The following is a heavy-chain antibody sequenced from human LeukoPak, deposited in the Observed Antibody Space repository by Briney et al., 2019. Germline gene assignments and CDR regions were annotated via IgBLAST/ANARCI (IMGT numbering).Heavy chain of an antibody. Sequence: GTSLRLSRAASGFTFSSYGMHWVRQAPGKGLEWVALIWYDGRRQFYANSVKGRFTISRDDSSNTLFLQMNGLRAEDTAVYYCARLGSSWSSDYWGQGTLVTVSS. CDR3: ARLGSSWSSDY. CDR2: IWYDGRRQ. D-gene: IGHD6-13*01. J-gene: IGHJ4*02. V-gene: IGHV3-33*01. CDR1: GFTFSSYG.